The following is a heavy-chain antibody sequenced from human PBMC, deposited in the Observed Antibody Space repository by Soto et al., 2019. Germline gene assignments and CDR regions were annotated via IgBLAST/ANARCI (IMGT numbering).Heavy chain of an antibody. V-gene: IGHV6-1*01. CDR3: AGLTFRIAAASHGRNNWFGP. J-gene: IGHJ5*02. D-gene: IGHD2-21*01. CDR1: GDSVSGNSAA. CDR2: TYYRSRWYN. Sequence: SKTLSLTCAISGDSVSGNSAAWNWIRQSPSRGLEWLGRTYYRSRWYNDYAVSVKSRITVSIDTSKEQFSLNLTSVTAADTAVYFCAGLTFRIAAASHGRNNWFGPWAPGTLVTVSS.